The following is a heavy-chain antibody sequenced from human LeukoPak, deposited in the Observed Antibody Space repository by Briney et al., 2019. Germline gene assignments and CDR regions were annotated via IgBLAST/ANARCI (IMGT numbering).Heavy chain of an antibody. J-gene: IGHJ6*02. CDR3: ARVPTYDFWSGYPYYGMDV. Sequence: SETLSLTCTVSGGSISSYYWSWIRQPPGEGLEWIGYIYYSGSTNYNPSLKSRVTISVDTSKNQFSLKLSSVTAADTAVYYCARVPTYDFWSGYPYYGMDVWGQGTTVTVSS. CDR1: GGSISSYY. V-gene: IGHV4-59*01. D-gene: IGHD3-3*01. CDR2: IYYSGST.